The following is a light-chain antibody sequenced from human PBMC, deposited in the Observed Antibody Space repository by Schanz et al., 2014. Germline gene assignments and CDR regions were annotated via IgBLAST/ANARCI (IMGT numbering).Light chain of an antibody. CDR2: DAS. V-gene: IGKV3-20*01. J-gene: IGKJ2*01. Sequence: EIVLTQSPGTLSLSPGDRATLSCRASQNFGSSDLAWYQRKPGQAPRLLIYDASNRATGIPARFSGSGSGTDFTLTISRLEPEDFAVYYCQQYGSSLEAMYTFGQGTKLEIK. CDR1: QNFGSSD. CDR3: QQYGSSLEAMYT.